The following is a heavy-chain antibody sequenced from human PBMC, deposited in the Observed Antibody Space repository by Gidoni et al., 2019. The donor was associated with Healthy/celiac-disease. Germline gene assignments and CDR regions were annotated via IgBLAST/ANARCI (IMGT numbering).Heavy chain of an antibody. J-gene: IGHJ4*02. D-gene: IGHD3-22*01. CDR1: GFTFDEYT. CDR3: AKDESGYPDY. Sequence: EVQLVESGGVVVQPGGSLRLSCAASGFTFDEYTMHWVRQAPGKGLEWVSLISWDGGSTYYADSVKGRFTISRDNSKNALYLQMNSLRTEDTALYYCAKDESGYPDYWGQGTLVTVSS. V-gene: IGHV3-43*01. CDR2: ISWDGGST.